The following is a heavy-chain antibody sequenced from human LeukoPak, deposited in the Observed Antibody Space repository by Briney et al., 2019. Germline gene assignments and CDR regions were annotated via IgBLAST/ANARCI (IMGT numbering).Heavy chain of an antibody. CDR2: ISYDGSNK. CDR3: ARGGPKGTLDI. J-gene: IGHJ3*02. Sequence: GRSLRLSCAASGFTFSSYAMHWVRQAPGKGLEWVAVISYDGSNKYYADSVKGRFTISRDNSKNTLYLQMNSLRVEDTAVYYCARGGPKGTLDIWGQGTMVTVSS. V-gene: IGHV3-30-3*01. D-gene: IGHD3/OR15-3a*01. CDR1: GFTFSSYA.